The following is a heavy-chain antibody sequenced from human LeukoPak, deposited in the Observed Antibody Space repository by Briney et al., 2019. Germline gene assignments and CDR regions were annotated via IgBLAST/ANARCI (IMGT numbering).Heavy chain of an antibody. CDR2: IYYSGST. D-gene: IGHD3-3*01. CDR1: GVSISPYY. CDR3: AREIYDFWSGSDAFDI. Sequence: SETLSLTCSLSGVSISPYYWSWIRQPPGKGLEWIGYIYYSGSTNYNPSLKSRVTISVDTSKNQFSLKLSSVTAADTAVYYCAREIYDFWSGSDAFDIWGQGTMVTVSS. J-gene: IGHJ3*02. V-gene: IGHV4-59*01.